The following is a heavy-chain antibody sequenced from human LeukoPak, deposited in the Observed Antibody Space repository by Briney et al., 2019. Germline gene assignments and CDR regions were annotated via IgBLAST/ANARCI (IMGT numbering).Heavy chain of an antibody. V-gene: IGHV3-11*04. Sequence: PGGPLRLSCAASGFTFSDYYMSWIRQAPGKGLEWVSYISSSGSTIYYADSVKGRFTISRDNAKNSLYLQMNSLRAEDTAVYYCARDRGLWSGYSSYSEYFQHWGQGTLVTVSS. J-gene: IGHJ1*01. CDR1: GFTFSDYY. CDR2: ISSSGSTI. CDR3: ARDRGLWSGYSSYSEYFQH. D-gene: IGHD3-3*01.